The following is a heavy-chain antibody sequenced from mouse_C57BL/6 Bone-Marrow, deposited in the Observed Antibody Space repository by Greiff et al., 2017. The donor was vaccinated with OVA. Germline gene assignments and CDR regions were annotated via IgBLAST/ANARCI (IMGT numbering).Heavy chain of an antibody. D-gene: IGHD1-1*01. CDR2: IYPRDGST. V-gene: IGHV1-78*01. CDR3: AREVECYSMDY. CDR1: GYTFTDHT. Sequence: QVQLKQSDAELVKPGASVKISCKASGYTFTDHTIPWLKQRPEQGLEWIGYIYPRDGSTKYNEKFKGKATMTGDKSSSTAYMQRNSLTSEDSAVYFYAREVECYSMDYWGQGTTVTVSS. J-gene: IGHJ4*01.